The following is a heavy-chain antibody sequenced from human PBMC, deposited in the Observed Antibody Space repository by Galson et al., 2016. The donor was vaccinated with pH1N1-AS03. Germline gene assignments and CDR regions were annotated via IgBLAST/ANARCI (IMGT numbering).Heavy chain of an antibody. CDR1: GGSISSSTW. Sequence: TLSLTCVVSGGSISSSTWWSWVRQSPRKGLEWIGEIYHSGSTNYNPSLKSRVTMSVDKSKNQFSLKLNSVTAAGTAVYYCWAGRTNAFDFWSQGTKVTVSA. CDR3: WAGRTNAFDF. J-gene: IGHJ3*01. V-gene: IGHV4-4*02. D-gene: IGHD1-14*01. CDR2: IYHSGST.